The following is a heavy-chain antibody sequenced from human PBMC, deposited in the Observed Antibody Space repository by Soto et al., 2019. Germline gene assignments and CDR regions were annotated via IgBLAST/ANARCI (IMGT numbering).Heavy chain of an antibody. CDR3: TTVAGYCSGARCPV. Sequence: EVQLVESGGGLVKPGGSLRLSCAASVFTFSHAWMSWVRQAPGKGLEWVGRIKSQTDGGTTDYAAPVKGRFTISRDDSKNTLYLQVNSLKTEDTAVYYCTTVAGYCSGARCPVWGQGTTVTVSS. V-gene: IGHV3-15*01. CDR2: IKSQTDGGTT. CDR1: VFTFSHAW. D-gene: IGHD2-15*01. J-gene: IGHJ6*02.